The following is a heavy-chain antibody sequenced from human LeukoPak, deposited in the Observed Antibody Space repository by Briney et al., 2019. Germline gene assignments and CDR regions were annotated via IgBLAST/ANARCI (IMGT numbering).Heavy chain of an antibody. CDR1: GGSISSYY. V-gene: IGHV4-59*01. D-gene: IGHD3-16*01. J-gene: IGHJ4*02. CDR2: IYYSGST. Sequence: PSEXXXXTCTVSGGSISSYYWSWLRQPPGKGLEWIGYIYYSGSTNYNPSLRSRVTISVDASKNQFSLKLSSVTAADTAVYYCAGGVSAPLDYWGQGTLVTVSS. CDR3: AGGVSAPLDY.